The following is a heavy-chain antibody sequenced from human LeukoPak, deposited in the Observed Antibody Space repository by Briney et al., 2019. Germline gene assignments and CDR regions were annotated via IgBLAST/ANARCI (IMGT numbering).Heavy chain of an antibody. J-gene: IGHJ2*01. CDR3: ARTLGYYDGPDV. Sequence: SETLSLTCTVSGGSITTFFWSWLRQAPGKRPAWIGYVSYSGTPNYNPSLSGRVTISADASKNQFSLELTSITAADTAIYFCARTLGYYDGPDVRGRGTLVTVSS. CDR1: GGSITTFF. V-gene: IGHV4-59*01. CDR2: VSYSGTP. D-gene: IGHD5-18*01.